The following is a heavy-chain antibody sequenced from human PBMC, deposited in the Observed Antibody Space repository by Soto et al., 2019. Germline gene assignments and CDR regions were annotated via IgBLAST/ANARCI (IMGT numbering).Heavy chain of an antibody. D-gene: IGHD3-3*01. J-gene: IGHJ4*02. V-gene: IGHV3-72*01. CDR2: TRNKANSYTT. CDR3: VRVTIDYYFDY. CDR1: GFTFSDHY. Sequence: EVQLVESGGGLVQPGGSLRLSCVASGFTFSDHYMDWVRQAPGKGLEWVGRTRNKANSYTTEYAASVKGRFTISRDGSKNSLYLQMNSLKTEDTAVYYCVRVTIDYYFDYWGQGTLVTVSS.